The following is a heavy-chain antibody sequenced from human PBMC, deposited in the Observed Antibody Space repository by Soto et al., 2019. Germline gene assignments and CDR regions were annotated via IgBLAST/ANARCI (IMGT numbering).Heavy chain of an antibody. CDR3: VRDVGGSGWFAP. CDR2: IYSSGTT. V-gene: IGHV4-4*07. Sequence: QVQLQQSGPGLVKPSETLSLTCTVSGISIDNYYCSWIRQSAGKGLEWIGRIYSSGTTNYNPSLKSRVIMSVDMSKSQFSLNVRSVTAADTAVYYCVRDVGGSGWFAPWGQGTLVTVSS. CDR1: GISIDNYY. J-gene: IGHJ5*02.